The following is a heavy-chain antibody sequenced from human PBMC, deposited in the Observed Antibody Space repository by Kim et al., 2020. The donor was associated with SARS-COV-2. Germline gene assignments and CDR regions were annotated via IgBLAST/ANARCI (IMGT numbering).Heavy chain of an antibody. CDR2: IWYDGSNK. V-gene: IGHV3-33*01. J-gene: IGHJ3*02. Sequence: GGSLRLSCAASGFTFSSYGMHWVRQAPGKGLEWVAVIWYDGSNKYYADSVKGRFTISRDNSKNTLYLQMNSLRAEDTAVYYCARDRRIVGATQGAFYIWGQGTMVTVSS. CDR1: GFTFSSYG. D-gene: IGHD1-26*01. CDR3: ARDRRIVGATQGAFYI.